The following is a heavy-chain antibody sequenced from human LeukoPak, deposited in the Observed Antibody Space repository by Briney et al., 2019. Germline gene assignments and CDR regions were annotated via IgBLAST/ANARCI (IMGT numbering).Heavy chain of an antibody. CDR1: GYSFTNHW. Sequence: GESLKISCNTSGYSFTNHWITWVRQRPGEGLEWMGIIYPADSDTRYNPSFQGLVTFSADKSISTAYLQWSSLKASDTAMYYCASSNWGSGYYYYGMDVWGQGTTVTVSS. CDR3: ASSNWGSGYYYYGMDV. CDR2: IYPADSDT. D-gene: IGHD7-27*01. J-gene: IGHJ6*02. V-gene: IGHV5-51*01.